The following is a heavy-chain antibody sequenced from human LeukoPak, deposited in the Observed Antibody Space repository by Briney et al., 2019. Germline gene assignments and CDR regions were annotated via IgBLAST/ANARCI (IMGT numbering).Heavy chain of an antibody. CDR1: GFTFDDYA. J-gene: IGHJ5*02. CDR2: ISWNSGSI. CDR3: VKASSSSPQYNWFDA. D-gene: IGHD6-6*01. Sequence: PGGSLRLSCAASGFTFDDYAMHWVRQAPGKGLEWVSGISWNSGSIGYADSVKGRFTISRDNAKNSLYLQMNSLRAEDTALYYCVKASSSSPQYNWFDAWGQGTLVTVSS. V-gene: IGHV3-9*01.